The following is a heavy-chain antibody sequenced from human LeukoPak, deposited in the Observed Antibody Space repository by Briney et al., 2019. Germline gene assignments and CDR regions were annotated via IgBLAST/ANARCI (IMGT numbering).Heavy chain of an antibody. CDR3: ASARAGHFDY. CDR1: GYSLTSYW. D-gene: IGHD6-13*01. V-gene: IGHV5-51*01. J-gene: IGHJ4*02. CDR2: IYPGDSDT. Sequence: GESLKISFKGSGYSLTSYWIAWVGQMPGKGLEWMGIIYPGDSDTRYSPSFQGQVTISADKSISTAYLQWSSLKASDTAMYYCASARAGHFDYWGQGTLVIASS.